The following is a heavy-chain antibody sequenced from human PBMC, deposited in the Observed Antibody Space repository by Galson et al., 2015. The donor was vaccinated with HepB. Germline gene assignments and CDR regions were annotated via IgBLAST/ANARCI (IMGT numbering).Heavy chain of an antibody. D-gene: IGHD6-19*01. J-gene: IGHJ4*02. Sequence: CAISGDSVSSNGAAWNWIRQSPSRGLEWLGRTYHRSQWYNNYAVSVKGRITINPDTSKNQFSLQLSSVTPEDTAMYYCAREGGLSSGWYPFDYWGQGTLVTVSS. CDR2: TYHRSQWYN. CDR3: AREGGLSSGWYPFDY. CDR1: GDSVSSNGAA. V-gene: IGHV6-1*01.